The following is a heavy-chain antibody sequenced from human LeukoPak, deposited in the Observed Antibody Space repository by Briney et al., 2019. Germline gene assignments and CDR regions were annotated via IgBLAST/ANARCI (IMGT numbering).Heavy chain of an antibody. V-gene: IGHV3-23*01. CDR1: GFTFSSYA. Sequence: GGSLRLSCAASGFTFSSYAMSWVRQAPGKGLEWVSAISGSGGSTYYADSVKGRFTISRDNVDNVVYLQMNSLGAEDTAVYYCARVAVSGPTGWFDSWGQGTLVIVSS. CDR3: ARVAVSGPTGWFDS. CDR2: ISGSGGST. D-gene: IGHD2-8*02. J-gene: IGHJ5*01.